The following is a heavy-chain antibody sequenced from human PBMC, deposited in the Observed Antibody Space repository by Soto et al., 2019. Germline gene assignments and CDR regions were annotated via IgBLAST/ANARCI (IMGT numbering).Heavy chain of an antibody. D-gene: IGHD3-22*01. Sequence: ASETLSLTCAVSGGSISSSNWWSWVRQPPGKGLEWIGEIYHSGSTNYNPSLKSRVTISVDKSKNQFSLKLSSVTAADTAVYYCASYRDYDSSGYYYVDNWFDPWGQGTLVTVSS. CDR1: GGSISSSNW. CDR3: ASYRDYDSSGYYYVDNWFDP. V-gene: IGHV4-4*02. CDR2: IYHSGST. J-gene: IGHJ5*02.